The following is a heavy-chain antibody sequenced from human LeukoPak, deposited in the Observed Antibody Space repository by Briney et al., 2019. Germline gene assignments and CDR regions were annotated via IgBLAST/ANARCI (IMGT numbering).Heavy chain of an antibody. CDR1: GFTFTSYA. CDR2: ISGNSGSA. D-gene: IGHD4-17*01. Sequence: GGSLRLSCAASGFTFTSYAMSWVRQAPGKGLEWVSAISGNSGSAYYADSVKGRFTISRDNSKNTLYLQMNSLRAEDTAVYYCAKDPIKTTVTTPPGYWGQGTLVTVSS. J-gene: IGHJ4*02. V-gene: IGHV3-23*01. CDR3: AKDPIKTTVTTPPGY.